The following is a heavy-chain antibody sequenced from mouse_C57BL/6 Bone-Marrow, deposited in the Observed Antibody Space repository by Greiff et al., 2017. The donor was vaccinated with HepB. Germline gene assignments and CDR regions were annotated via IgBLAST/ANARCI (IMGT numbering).Heavy chain of an antibody. D-gene: IGHD2-3*01. CDR3: ASSCWLLR. V-gene: IGHV1-50*01. J-gene: IGHJ2*01. Sequence: VQLQQPGAELVKPGASVKLSCKASGYTFTSYWMQWVKQRPGQGLEWIGEIDPSDSYTNYNQKFKGKATLTVDTSSSTAYMQLSSLTSEDSAVYYCASSCWLLRWGQGTTLTVSS. CDR2: IDPSDSYT. CDR1: GYTFTSYW.